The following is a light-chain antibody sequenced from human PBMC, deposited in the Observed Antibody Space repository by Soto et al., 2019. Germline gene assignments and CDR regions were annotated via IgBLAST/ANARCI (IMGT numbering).Light chain of an antibody. CDR3: QQYGSSHT. CDR1: QILSSSQ. Sequence: EIVLTQSPGTLSFSPAERSTLFCRASQILSSSQLAWYQQKPGQAPRLLIHDASSRATGISDRFTGSGSGTDFTLTITTLEPEDFAVYYCQQYGSSHTFGQGTRLEI. V-gene: IGKV3-20*01. J-gene: IGKJ5*01. CDR2: DAS.